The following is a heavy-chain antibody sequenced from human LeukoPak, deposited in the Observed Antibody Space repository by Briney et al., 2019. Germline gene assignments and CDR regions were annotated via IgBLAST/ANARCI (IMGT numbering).Heavy chain of an antibody. CDR2: INHSGST. CDR3: ARTGERPKRFDY. D-gene: IGHD3-16*01. Sequence: PSETLSLTCAVYGGSFSGYYWSWIRQPPGKGLEWIGEINHSGSTNYNPSLKSRVTISVDTSKNQFSLKLSSVTAADTAVYYCARTGERPKRFDYWGQGTLVTVSS. V-gene: IGHV4-34*01. CDR1: GGSFSGYY. J-gene: IGHJ4*02.